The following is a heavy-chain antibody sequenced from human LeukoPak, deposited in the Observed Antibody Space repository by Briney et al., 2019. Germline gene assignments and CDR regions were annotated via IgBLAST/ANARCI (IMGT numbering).Heavy chain of an antibody. J-gene: IGHJ1*01. D-gene: IGHD6-13*01. CDR1: GGTFSSYA. CDR2: IIPILGIA. Sequence: ASVKVPCKASGGTFSSYAISWVRQAPGQGLEWMGRIIPILGIANYAQKFQGRVTITADKSTSTAYMELSSLRSEDTAVYYCARDRQQLAEIEYFQHWGQGTLVTVSS. V-gene: IGHV1-69*04. CDR3: ARDRQQLAEIEYFQH.